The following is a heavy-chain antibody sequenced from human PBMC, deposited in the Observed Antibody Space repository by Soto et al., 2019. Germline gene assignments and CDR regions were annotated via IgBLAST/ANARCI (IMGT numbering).Heavy chain of an antibody. J-gene: IGHJ4*02. CDR3: ARVTYYLYN. CDR2: ISSSSSTI. CDR1: GFTFSTYG. V-gene: IGHV3-48*01. Sequence: EVQLVESGGDLVQPGGSLRLSCVASGFTFSTYGMTWVRQAPGKGLEWVSYISSSSSTIYYADSVKGRFTISRDNAKNSLYLQMNSLRVEDTAVYYCARVTYYLYNWGQGTLVTVSS.